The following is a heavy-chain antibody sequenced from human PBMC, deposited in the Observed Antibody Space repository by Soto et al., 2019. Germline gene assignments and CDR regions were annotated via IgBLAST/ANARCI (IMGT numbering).Heavy chain of an antibody. D-gene: IGHD4-17*01. Sequence: ASVKVSCKASGYTFTSYDINWVRQATGQGLEWMGWMNPNSGNTGYAQKFQGRVTMTRNTSISTAYMELSSLRSEDTAVYYCARGPSSTGYYYYYMDGWGKGTTVTVAS. V-gene: IGHV1-8*01. CDR2: MNPNSGNT. J-gene: IGHJ6*03. CDR3: ARGPSSTGYYYYYMDG. CDR1: GYTFTSYD.